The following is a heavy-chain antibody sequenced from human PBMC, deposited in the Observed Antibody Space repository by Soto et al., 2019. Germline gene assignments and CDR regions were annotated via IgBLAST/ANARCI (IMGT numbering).Heavy chain of an antibody. Sequence: LSLTCAVSGGSISSSNWWSWVRQPPGKGLEWIGEIYHSGSTNYNPSLKSRVTISVDKSKNQFSLKLSSVTAADTAVYYCARDGTYYYGSGTLDYWGQGTLVTVSS. CDR2: IYHSGST. D-gene: IGHD3-10*01. J-gene: IGHJ4*02. V-gene: IGHV4-4*02. CDR3: ARDGTYYYGSGTLDY. CDR1: GGSISSSNW.